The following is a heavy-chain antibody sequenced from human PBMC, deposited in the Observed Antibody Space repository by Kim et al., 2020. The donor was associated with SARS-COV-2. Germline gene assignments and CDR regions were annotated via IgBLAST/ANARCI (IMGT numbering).Heavy chain of an antibody. CDR3: ARSGGSGEDY. V-gene: IGHV4-39*01. J-gene: IGHJ4*02. D-gene: IGHD2-15*01. Sequence: SETLSLTCTVSGGSISSSSYYWGWIRQPPGKGLEWIGSIYYSGSTYYNPSLKSRVTISVDTSKNQFSLKLSSVTAADTAVYSCARSGGSGEDYWGQGTLVPVSS. CDR1: GGSISSSSYY. CDR2: IYYSGST.